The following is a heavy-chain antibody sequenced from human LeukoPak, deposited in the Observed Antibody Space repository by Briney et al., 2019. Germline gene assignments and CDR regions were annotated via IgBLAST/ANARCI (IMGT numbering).Heavy chain of an antibody. Sequence: ASVKVSCKASGYSFTGYYIHWVRRAPGQGLEWMGWINPDGDVTKSAQKFQGRVTMTTDKSINTVFMELSGLTSDDTALYYCARGPNHYYYMGFWGKGTTVSVSS. CDR3: ARGPNHYYYMGF. J-gene: IGHJ6*03. V-gene: IGHV1-2*02. D-gene: IGHD2-8*01. CDR1: GYSFTGYY. CDR2: INPDGDVT.